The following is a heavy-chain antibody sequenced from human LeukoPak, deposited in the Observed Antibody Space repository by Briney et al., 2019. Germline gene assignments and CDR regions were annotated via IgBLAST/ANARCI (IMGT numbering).Heavy chain of an antibody. CDR1: GFTFSSYE. V-gene: IGHV3-48*03. CDR3: ARDLWPPAPNVDPIAFDY. J-gene: IGHJ4*02. CDR2: ISSSGSTI. D-gene: IGHD5-12*01. Sequence: PGGSLRLSCAASGFTFSSYEMNWVRQAPGKGLEWVSYISSSGSTIYYADSVKGRFTISRDNAKNSLYLQMNSLRAEDTAVYYCARDLWPPAPNVDPIAFDYWGQGTLVTVSS.